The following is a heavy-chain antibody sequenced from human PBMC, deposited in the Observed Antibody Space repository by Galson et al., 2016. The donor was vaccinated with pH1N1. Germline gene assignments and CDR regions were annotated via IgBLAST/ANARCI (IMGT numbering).Heavy chain of an antibody. CDR3: SHTVGNSVTTLKPFYY. CDR2: IYWDGNY. V-gene: IGHV2-5*02. J-gene: IGHJ4*02. D-gene: IGHD4-17*01. CDR1: GFSLSSREVG. Sequence: PALVKPTQTLTLTCSFSGFSLSSREVGVGWVRQSPGKAPQWLALIYWDGNYHYSPSLKTRLTITKDTTRNRVVLTMTNIAPVDTATYYCSHTVGNSVTTLKPFYYWGQGTLVTVSS.